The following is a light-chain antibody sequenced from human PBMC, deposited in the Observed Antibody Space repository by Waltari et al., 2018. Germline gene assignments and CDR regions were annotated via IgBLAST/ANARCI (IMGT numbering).Light chain of an antibody. CDR2: GAS. CDR1: QSVSGNY. V-gene: IGKV3-20*01. J-gene: IGKJ1*01. Sequence: EIVLTQSPGTLSLSPGERGTLSCRAIQSVSGNYLAWYQQKPGQAPRLLIYGASRRATGIPDRFTGSGSGTDFTLTISKLEPEDFAVYYCQQYDTSRTFGQGTKVEIK. CDR3: QQYDTSRT.